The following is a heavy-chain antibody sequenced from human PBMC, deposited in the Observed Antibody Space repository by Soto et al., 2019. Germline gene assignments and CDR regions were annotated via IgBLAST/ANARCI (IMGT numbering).Heavy chain of an antibody. CDR2: IYYSGST. J-gene: IGHJ3*02. D-gene: IGHD2-2*01. V-gene: IGHV4-31*03. Sequence: PSETLSLTCTVSGGSISSGGYYWSWIRQHPGKGLEWIGYIYYSGSTYYNPSLKSRVTISVDTSKNQFSLKLSSVTAADTAVYYCARTIVVVPAAGHDIRGQGTMVTVSS. CDR1: GGSISSGGYY. CDR3: ARTIVVVPAAGHDI.